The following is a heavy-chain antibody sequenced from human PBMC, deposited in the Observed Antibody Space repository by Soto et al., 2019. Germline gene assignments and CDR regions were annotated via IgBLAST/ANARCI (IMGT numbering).Heavy chain of an antibody. D-gene: IGHD1-26*01. CDR1: GFTIRDHY. CDR2: VYYNGNT. CDR3: ARGLLGDYFFDY. V-gene: IGHV4-59*11. J-gene: IGHJ4*02. Sequence: LATLPLPGPCSGFTIRDHYVILLRQPPGRGLEWIGYVYYNGNTNYNPSLKSRLTMSADTSKNQVSLRLRSVTAADTAVYFCARGLLGDYFFDYWCQGALVTVS.